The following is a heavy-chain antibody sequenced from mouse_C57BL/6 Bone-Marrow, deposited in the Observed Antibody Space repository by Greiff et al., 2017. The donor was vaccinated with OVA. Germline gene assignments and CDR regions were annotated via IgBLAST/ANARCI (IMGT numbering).Heavy chain of an antibody. CDR1: GFTFSNYW. V-gene: IGHV6-3*01. CDR2: IRLKSDNYAT. D-gene: IGHD1-1*01. J-gene: IGHJ2*01. CDR3: TVTTVVPLDY. Sequence: EVKVEESGGGLVQPGGSMKLSCVASGFTFSNYWMNWVRQSPEKGLEWVAQIRLKSDNYATHYAESVKGRFTISRDDSKSSVYLQMNNLRAEDTGIYYCTVTTVVPLDYWGQGTTLTVSS.